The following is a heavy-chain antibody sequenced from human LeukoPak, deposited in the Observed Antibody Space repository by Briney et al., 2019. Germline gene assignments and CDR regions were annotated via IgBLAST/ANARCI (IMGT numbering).Heavy chain of an antibody. CDR1: GFTFSSYS. Sequence: GGSLRLSCAASGFTFSSYSMNWVRQAPGKGLEWGSSISSSSSYIYYADSVKGRFTISRDNAKNSLCLQMNSLRAEDTAVYYCARDSSSWDPYYYYGMDVWGKGTTVTVSS. J-gene: IGHJ6*04. CDR3: ARDSSSWDPYYYYGMDV. V-gene: IGHV3-21*01. D-gene: IGHD6-13*01. CDR2: ISSSSSYI.